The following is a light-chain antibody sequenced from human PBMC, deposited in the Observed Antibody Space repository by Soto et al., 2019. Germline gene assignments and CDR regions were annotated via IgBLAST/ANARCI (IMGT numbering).Light chain of an antibody. CDR1: QPVLYSSNNRNY. J-gene: IGKJ2*01. Sequence: TVMTQSPDSLAVSLGARATINCKSSQPVLYSSNNRNYLAWYQQRPGQPPKLLIYWASTRESGVPDRFSGSGSGTDFTLTITSLQAEDVAVYYCHQYLSAPFTFGQGTKLEIK. CDR3: HQYLSAPFT. V-gene: IGKV4-1*01. CDR2: WAS.